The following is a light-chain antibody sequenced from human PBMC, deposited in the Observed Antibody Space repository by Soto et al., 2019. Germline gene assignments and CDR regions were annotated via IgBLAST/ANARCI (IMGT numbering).Light chain of an antibody. Sequence: DIQMTQSPSTLSASVGDRVTITGRASQSISNWLAWYQQSPGKAPKLLIYDASSLQSGVPSRFRGSGSGTEFTLTISLLQPDDFATYYCQQYHSYSPYTFGQGNQLQI. V-gene: IGKV1-5*01. J-gene: IGKJ2*01. CDR3: QQYHSYSPYT. CDR1: QSISNW. CDR2: DAS.